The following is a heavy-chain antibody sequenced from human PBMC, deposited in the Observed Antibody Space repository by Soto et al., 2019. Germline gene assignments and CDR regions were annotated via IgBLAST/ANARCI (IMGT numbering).Heavy chain of an antibody. CDR2: INPNNGNT. D-gene: IGHD6-19*01. CDR1: GYTFTGYY. J-gene: IGHJ4*02. Sequence: ASVKVSCKASGYTFTGYYMHWVRQAPGQGLEWMGWINPNNGNTNYAQKLQGGVTMTTDTSTSTAYMELRSLRSDDTAVYYCARGEIAVAGPYWGQGTLVTVSS. V-gene: IGHV1-18*04. CDR3: ARGEIAVAGPY.